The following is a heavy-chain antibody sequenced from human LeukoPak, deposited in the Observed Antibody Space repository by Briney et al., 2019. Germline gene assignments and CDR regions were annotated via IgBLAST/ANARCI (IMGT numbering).Heavy chain of an antibody. Sequence: SETLSLTCSVSGGSISSYYWSWIRQPPGKGLEWIGHIHYSGSTNYNASLKSRVTISVDTSKNQFSLKLSSVTAADTAVYYCARGGTRAFDYWGQGTLVTVSS. CDR3: ARGGTRAFDY. CDR2: IHYSGST. CDR1: GGSISSYY. V-gene: IGHV4-59*01. J-gene: IGHJ4*02.